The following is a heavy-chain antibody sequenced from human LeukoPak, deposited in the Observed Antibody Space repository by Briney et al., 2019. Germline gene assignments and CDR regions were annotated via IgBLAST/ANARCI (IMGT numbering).Heavy chain of an antibody. V-gene: IGHV3-21*04. CDR2: ISSTSIXX. D-gene: IGHD7-27*01. CDR1: VFXFXSYS. Sequence: PGGSLRLSCAASVFXFXSYSMXXXXXAPGXGLECVSSISSTSIXXYYAESVKGRLTIYRDDSKTPVYPQMNRLRAEDKDVYYCAKDGASWRHPGASWGQGTLVNVSS. J-gene: IGHJ5*02. CDR3: AKDGASWRHPGAS.